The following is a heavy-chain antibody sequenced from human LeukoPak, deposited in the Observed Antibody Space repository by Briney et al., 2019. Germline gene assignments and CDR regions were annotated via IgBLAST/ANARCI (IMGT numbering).Heavy chain of an antibody. D-gene: IGHD3-3*01. CDR3: ARDFRVTIFGVVTSGWFDP. Sequence: GRFTISRDNAKNSLYLQMNSLRAEDTAVYYCARDFRVTIFGVVTSGWFDPWGQGTLVTVSS. V-gene: IGHV3-11*06. J-gene: IGHJ5*02.